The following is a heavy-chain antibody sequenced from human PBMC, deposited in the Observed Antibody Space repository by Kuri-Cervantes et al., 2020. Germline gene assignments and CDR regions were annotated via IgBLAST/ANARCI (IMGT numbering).Heavy chain of an antibody. V-gene: IGHV4-59*12. CDR2: IYYSGST. CDR1: GGSISSYY. Sequence: SETLSLTCTVSGGSISSYYWSWIRQPPGKGLEWIGYIYYSGSTNYNPSLKSRVTISVDTSKNQFSLKLSSVTAADTAVYYCARGRGYSSSSGYYYYYMDVWGKGTTVTVSS. D-gene: IGHD6-13*01. J-gene: IGHJ6*03. CDR3: ARGRGYSSSSGYYYYYMDV.